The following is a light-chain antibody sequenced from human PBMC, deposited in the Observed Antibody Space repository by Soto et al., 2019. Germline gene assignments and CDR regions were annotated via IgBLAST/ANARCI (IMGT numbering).Light chain of an antibody. CDR1: QSVPSTY. CDR2: GTS. V-gene: IGKV3-20*01. CDR3: QQLGNAPWT. Sequence: EIGLTQSPGTLALSPGGRATLSCRASQSVPSTYFAWYQQKSGQPPRLLISGTSNRATGIPDRFSGSGSGRDFTLIISRLEPEDFAVYFCQQLGNAPWTFGQGTKVDIK. J-gene: IGKJ1*01.